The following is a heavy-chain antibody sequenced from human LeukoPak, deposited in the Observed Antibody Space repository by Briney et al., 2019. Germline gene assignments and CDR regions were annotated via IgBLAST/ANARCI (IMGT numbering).Heavy chain of an antibody. CDR2: TNEDGSIT. D-gene: IGHD3-16*02. Sequence: GGSLRLSCAASGFTFSSYWMHWVRQAPGKGLVWVSRTNEDGSITSYADSVKGRFTISRDNAKNSLYLQMNSLRAEDTAVYYCARVSRGSYYDYVWGSYRSGDAFDIWGQGTMVTVSS. CDR1: GFTFSSYW. CDR3: ARVSRGSYYDYVWGSYRSGDAFDI. V-gene: IGHV3-74*01. J-gene: IGHJ3*02.